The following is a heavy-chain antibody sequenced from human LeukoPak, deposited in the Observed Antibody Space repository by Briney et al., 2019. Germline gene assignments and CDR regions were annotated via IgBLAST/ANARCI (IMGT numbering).Heavy chain of an antibody. CDR2: ISGSGGST. D-gene: IGHD3-10*01. V-gene: IGHV3-23*01. CDR3: AGDPPRSGWFDP. CDR1: GFTFSSYA. Sequence: GGSLRLSCVASGFTFSSYAMSWVRQAPGKGLEWVSAISGSGGSTYYADSVKGRFTISRDNSKNTLYLQMNSLRAEDTAVYYCAGDPPRSGWFDPWGQGTLVTVSS. J-gene: IGHJ5*02.